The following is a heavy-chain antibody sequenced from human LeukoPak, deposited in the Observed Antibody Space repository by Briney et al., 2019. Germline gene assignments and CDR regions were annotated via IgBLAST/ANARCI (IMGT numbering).Heavy chain of an antibody. CDR1: GYTFTSYD. J-gene: IGHJ3*02. D-gene: IGHD1-26*01. CDR3: ASTWVPELPHDAFDI. CDR2: MNPNSGNT. V-gene: IGHV1-8*03. Sequence: ASVKVSCKASGYTFTSYDINWVRQATGQGLEWMGWMNPNSGNTGYAQKFQGRVTITRNTSISTAYMELSSLRSEDTAVYYCASTWVPELPHDAFDIWGQGTMVTVSS.